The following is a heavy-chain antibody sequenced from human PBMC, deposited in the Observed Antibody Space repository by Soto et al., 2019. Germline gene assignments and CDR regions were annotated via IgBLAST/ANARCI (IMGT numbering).Heavy chain of an antibody. Sequence: EVQLVESGGGLVQPGGSLRLSCAASGFTFSSYDMHWVRQATGKGLEWVSAIGTAGDTYYPGSVKGRFTISRENAKNSLYLQMNSLRAGDTAVYYCAREYRYCSSTSCYGWAFDICGQGTMVTVSS. D-gene: IGHD2-2*01. CDR3: AREYRYCSSTSCYGWAFDI. CDR1: GFTFSSYD. V-gene: IGHV3-13*01. J-gene: IGHJ3*02. CDR2: IGTAGDT.